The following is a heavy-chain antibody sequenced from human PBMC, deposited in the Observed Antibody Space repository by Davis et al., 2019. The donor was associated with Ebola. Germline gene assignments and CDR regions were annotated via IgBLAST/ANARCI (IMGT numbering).Heavy chain of an antibody. J-gene: IGHJ4*02. CDR1: GGSTSSHY. D-gene: IGHD6-19*01. CDR3: AKGWDSSGWQN. V-gene: IGHV4-59*11. CDR2: AYFSWST. Sequence: SETLSLTCTVSGGSTSSHYWSWIRQSPEKGLEWIGYAYFSWSTNYNPSLKSRVTISVDSSKKQLSLNLRSVTAAGTAVYYCAKGWDSSGWQNWGPGILVTVSS.